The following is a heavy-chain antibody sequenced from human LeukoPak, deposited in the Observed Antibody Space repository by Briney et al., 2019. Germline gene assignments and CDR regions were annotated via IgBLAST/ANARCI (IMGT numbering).Heavy chain of an antibody. Sequence: GASVKFSRKASGYAFTSYYMHWVRQAPGQGLEWMGIINPSGGSTSYAQKFQGRVTMTRDTSTSTVYMELSSLRSEDTAVYYCAGEEDQWLLGYWGQGTLVTVSS. CDR1: GYAFTSYY. J-gene: IGHJ4*02. CDR3: AGEEDQWLLGY. CDR2: INPSGGST. V-gene: IGHV1-46*01. D-gene: IGHD6-19*01.